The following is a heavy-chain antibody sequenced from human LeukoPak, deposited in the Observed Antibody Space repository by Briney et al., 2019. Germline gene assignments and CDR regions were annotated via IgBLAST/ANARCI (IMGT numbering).Heavy chain of an antibody. V-gene: IGHV4-59*01. CDR1: GGSISGYY. CDR3: ASQSSGYYLGWFDP. CDR2: IYYSGST. D-gene: IGHD3-22*01. J-gene: IGHJ5*02. Sequence: SETLSLTCTVSGGSISGYYWSWIRQPPGKGLEWIGYIYYSGSTNYNPSLKSRVTISVDTSKNQFSLKLSSVTAADTAVYYCASQSSGYYLGWFDPWGQGTLVTVSS.